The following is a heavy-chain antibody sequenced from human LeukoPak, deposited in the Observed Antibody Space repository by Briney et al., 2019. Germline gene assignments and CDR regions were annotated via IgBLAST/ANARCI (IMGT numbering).Heavy chain of an antibody. CDR2: INPNSGGT. J-gene: IGHJ4*02. V-gene: IGHV1-2*02. CDR3: ARIVNGRIAVAGIRPSQPADY. CDR1: GYTFTGYY. Sequence: GASVKVSCKASGYTFTGYYMHWVRQAPGQGLEWMGWINPNSGGTNYAQKFQGRVTMTRDTSISTAYMELSRLRSDDTAVYYCARIVNGRIAVAGIRPSQPADYWGQGTLVTVSS. D-gene: IGHD6-19*01.